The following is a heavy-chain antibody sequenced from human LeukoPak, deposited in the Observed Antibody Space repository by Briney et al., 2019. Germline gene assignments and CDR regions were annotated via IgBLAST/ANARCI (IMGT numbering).Heavy chain of an antibody. D-gene: IGHD3-10*01. V-gene: IGHV1-2*06. CDR1: GYTFTGYY. Sequence: ASVKVSCKASGYTFTGYYIHWVRQAPGQGLEWMGRINPNSGGTNYAQKFQGRVTMTRDTSISTGYMELSRLRSDDTAAYYCARGYGSAHGGAFDICGQGKMVTVSS. CDR2: INPNSGGT. CDR3: ARGYGSAHGGAFDI. J-gene: IGHJ3*02.